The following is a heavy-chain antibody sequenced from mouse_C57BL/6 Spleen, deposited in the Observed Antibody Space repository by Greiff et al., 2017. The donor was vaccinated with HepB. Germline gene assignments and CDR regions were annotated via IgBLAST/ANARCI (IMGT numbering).Heavy chain of an antibody. Sequence: EVQLVESGGGLVQPGGSLKLSCAASGFTFSDYYMYWVRQTPEKRLEWVAYISNGGGSTYYPDTVKGRFTISRDNAKNTLYLQMSRLKSEDTAMYYGARKIYYDYDGYFDVWGTGTTVTVSS. V-gene: IGHV5-12*01. CDR1: GFTFSDYY. D-gene: IGHD2-4*01. J-gene: IGHJ1*03. CDR3: ARKIYYDYDGYFDV. CDR2: ISNGGGST.